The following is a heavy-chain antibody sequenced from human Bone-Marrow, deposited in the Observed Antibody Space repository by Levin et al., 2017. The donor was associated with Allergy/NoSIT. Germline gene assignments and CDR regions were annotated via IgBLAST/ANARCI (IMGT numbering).Heavy chain of an antibody. D-gene: IGHD3-16*01. V-gene: IGHV1-69*06. CDR2: IIPIFGTA. Sequence: SVKVSCKASGGTFSSYAISWVRQAPGQGLEWMGGIIPIFGTANYAQKFQGRVTITADKSTSTAYMELSSLRSEDTAVYYCASTLMRRPLFDYWGQGTLVTVSS. CDR3: ASTLMRRPLFDY. CDR1: GGTFSSYA. J-gene: IGHJ4*02.